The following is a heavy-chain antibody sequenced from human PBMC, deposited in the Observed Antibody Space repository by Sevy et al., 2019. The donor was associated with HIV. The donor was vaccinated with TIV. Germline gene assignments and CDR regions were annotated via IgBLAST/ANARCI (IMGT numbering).Heavy chain of an antibody. V-gene: IGHV3-23*01. J-gene: IGHJ4*02. D-gene: IGHD2-8*01. CDR2: LSFGCGEI. Sequence: GSLRLSCAASGFTFSKYSMSWVRQPPGKGLEWVSTLSFGCGEINYADSVKGRFTISRDNSKSSVDLQMNNLRPEDTAGYYCSREGCTRPHDYWGQGTLVTVSS. CDR1: GFTFSKYS. CDR3: SREGCTRPHDY.